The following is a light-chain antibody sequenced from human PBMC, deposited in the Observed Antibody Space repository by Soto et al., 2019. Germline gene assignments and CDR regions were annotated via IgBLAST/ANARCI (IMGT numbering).Light chain of an antibody. V-gene: IGLV2-14*01. CDR1: SSDVGGYNY. CDR2: DVS. Sequence: SALAQPASVSGSPGQSITISCTGTSSDVGGYNYVSWYQQHPGKAPKAMIYDVSNRPSGVSNRFSGSKSGNTASLTISGLQAEDDTDYYCSSYTSSSTLEGVFGTGAKVTVL. J-gene: IGLJ1*01. CDR3: SSYTSSSTLEGV.